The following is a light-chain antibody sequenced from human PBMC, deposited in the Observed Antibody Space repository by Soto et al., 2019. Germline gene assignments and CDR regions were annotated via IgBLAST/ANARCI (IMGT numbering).Light chain of an antibody. CDR2: TNN. Sequence: QTVLTQPPSASGTPGQRVTISCSGSSSNIGGNSVSWYQQLPGTAPKVLIYTNNQRPSGVPDRFSGSKSGTSASLAISGLRSEDEADYHCAAWDDSLSGWVFGGGTKLTVL. J-gene: IGLJ3*02. V-gene: IGLV1-47*01. CDR1: SSNIGGNS. CDR3: AAWDDSLSGWV.